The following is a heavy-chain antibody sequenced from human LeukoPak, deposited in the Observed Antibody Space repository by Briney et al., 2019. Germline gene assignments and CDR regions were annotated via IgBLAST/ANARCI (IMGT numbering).Heavy chain of an antibody. Sequence: GGSLRLSCAASGFTFSSYAMSWVRQAPGKGLEWVSAISGSGGSTYYADSVKGRFTISRDNSKNTLYLQMNSLRAEDMAVYYCAKDLSRYYYDSSGYYDYWGQGTLVTVSS. CDR2: ISGSGGST. D-gene: IGHD3-22*01. CDR1: GFTFSSYA. J-gene: IGHJ4*02. CDR3: AKDLSRYYYDSSGYYDY. V-gene: IGHV3-23*01.